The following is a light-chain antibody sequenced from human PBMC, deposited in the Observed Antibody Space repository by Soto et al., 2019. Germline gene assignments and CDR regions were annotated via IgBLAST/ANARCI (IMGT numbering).Light chain of an antibody. CDR1: QGIRNY. Sequence: IQLTQSPSSLSASVGDRVTITCRASQGIRNYLAWYQQKPGKAPNLLIYLASTLQGGVPSRFSGSGSGTDFSLTISSLQPEDVATYYCQQYRTFGQGTKLEIK. V-gene: IGKV1-9*01. CDR2: LAS. CDR3: QQYRT. J-gene: IGKJ2*01.